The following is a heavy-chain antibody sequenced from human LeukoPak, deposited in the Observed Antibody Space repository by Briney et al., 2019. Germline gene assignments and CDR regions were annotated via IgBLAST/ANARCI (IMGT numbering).Heavy chain of an antibody. CDR2: IYTSGST. CDR3: ASGIAARPSLDY. V-gene: IGHV4-61*02. J-gene: IGHJ4*02. Sequence: PSETLSLTCTVSGGSISSGSYYWSWIQQPAGKGLEWIGRIYTSGSTNYNPSLKSRVTISVDTSKNQFSLKLSSVTAADTAVYYCASGIAARPSLDYWGQGTLVTVSS. D-gene: IGHD6-6*01. CDR1: GGSISSGSYY.